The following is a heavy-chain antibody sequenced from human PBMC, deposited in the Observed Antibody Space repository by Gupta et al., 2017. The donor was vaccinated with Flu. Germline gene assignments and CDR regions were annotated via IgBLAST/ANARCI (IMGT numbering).Heavy chain of an antibody. J-gene: IGHJ5*02. V-gene: IGHV1-18*01. Sequence: QVQLVQSGGEVKKPGASAKVSCKASGYTFSSYGVTWVRQAPGQGLEWVGWISAYNGNTNYARKVKDRVTMTTDTSTNTAHMELRDLISDDTAVYYCARDSGNYKFWGGYYTGPTQNNWFDPWGQGTLVSVSS. D-gene: IGHD3-3*01. CDR2: ISAYNGNT. CDR3: ARDSGNYKFWGGYYTGPTQNNWFDP. CDR1: GYTFSSYG.